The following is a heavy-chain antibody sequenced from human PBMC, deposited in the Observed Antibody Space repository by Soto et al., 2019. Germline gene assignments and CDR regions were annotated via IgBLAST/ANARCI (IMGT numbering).Heavy chain of an antibody. CDR1: GFSFSSYP. J-gene: IGHJ6*03. D-gene: IGHD3-3*01. CDR2: ISYDGSDK. V-gene: IGHV3-30-3*01. CDR3: TRGGGGNGYYRAYCMDV. Sequence: QVQLVESGGGVVQPGTSLRLSCAPSGFSFSSYPMHWVRQAPGKGLEWVAFISYDGSDKHYADSVKGRFSISRDNSKNTLYLEMNSLGAKDTDVSYCTRGGGGNGYYRAYCMDVWGQGTTVTVSS.